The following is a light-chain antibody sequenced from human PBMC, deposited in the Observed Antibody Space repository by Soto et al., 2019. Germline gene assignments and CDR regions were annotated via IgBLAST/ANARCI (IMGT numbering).Light chain of an antibody. Sequence: QSALTQPPSASGSPGQSVTISCTGTSSDVGGYNYVSWYQQHPGKAPKLMIYEVSKRPSGVPDRFSGSKSGNTASLTVSGLQAEDEADYYCSSYAGNNFYVFGTGTKV. J-gene: IGLJ1*01. CDR3: SSYAGNNFYV. V-gene: IGLV2-8*01. CDR2: EVS. CDR1: SSDVGGYNY.